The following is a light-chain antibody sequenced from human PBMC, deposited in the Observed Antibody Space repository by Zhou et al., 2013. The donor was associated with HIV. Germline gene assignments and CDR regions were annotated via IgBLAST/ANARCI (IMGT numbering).Light chain of an antibody. CDR1: QNIINW. V-gene: IGKV1-5*03. CDR2: KSS. J-gene: IGKJ1*01. Sequence: DIQMTQSPSTLSASVGDTVTITCRASQNIINWLAWYQQKPGKAPRLLIYKSSTLELGVPSRFSGSGSATEFTLTISSLQPDDFATYYCQQYHSSWTFGQGPRCLSN. CDR3: QQYHSSWT.